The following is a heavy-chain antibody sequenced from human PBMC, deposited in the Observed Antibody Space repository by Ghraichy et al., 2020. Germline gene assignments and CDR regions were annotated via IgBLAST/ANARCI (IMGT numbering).Heavy chain of an antibody. D-gene: IGHD6-13*01. V-gene: IGHV3-21*01. CDR1: GFTFSSYS. CDR2: ISSSSSYI. CDR3: ARDDSSSWYYFDH. J-gene: IGHJ4*02. Sequence: GGSLRLSCAASGFTFSSYSMNWVRQAPGKGLEWVSSISSSSSYIYYADSVKGRFTISRDNAKNSLYLQMNSLRAEDTAVYYCARDDSSSWYYFDHWGQGTLVTVSS.